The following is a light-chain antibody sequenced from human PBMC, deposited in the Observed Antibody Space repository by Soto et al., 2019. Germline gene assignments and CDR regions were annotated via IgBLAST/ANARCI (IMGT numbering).Light chain of an antibody. V-gene: IGKV3-20*01. CDR2: GAS. Sequence: EIVLTHSPGTLSLSPGERATLSCRASQTISNNYLAWYQQKPGQGPRLVIYGASSRATGIPDRFSASGSGTDFTLTISTLEPEDVAVYFCLQYSSSPLTFGQGTKMDIK. CDR1: QTISNNY. CDR3: LQYSSSPLT. J-gene: IGKJ1*01.